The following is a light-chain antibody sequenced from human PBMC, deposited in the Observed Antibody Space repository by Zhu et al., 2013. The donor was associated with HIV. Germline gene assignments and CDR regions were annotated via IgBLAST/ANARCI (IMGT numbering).Light chain of an antibody. CDR2: DND. CDR3: GTWDSSLSTVI. J-gene: IGLJ2*01. V-gene: IGLV1-51*01. CDR1: GSY. Sequence: QSVLTQPPSVSAAPGQKVTISCSGGGSYVSWYQQLPGAVPKLLIYDNDQRPSGIPDRISGSKSGTSATLDITGLQTGDEADYFCGTWDSSLSTVIFGGGTKLTVL.